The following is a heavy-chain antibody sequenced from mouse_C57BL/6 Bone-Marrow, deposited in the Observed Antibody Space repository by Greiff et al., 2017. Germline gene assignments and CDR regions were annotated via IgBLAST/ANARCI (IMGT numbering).Heavy chain of an antibody. Sequence: ELKLMESGGGLVQSGRSLRLSCATSGFTFSDFYMEWVRQAPGKGLEWIAASRNKANDYTTEYSASVKGRFIVSRDTSQSILYLQMNALRAEDTAIYYCARDHYYYAMDYWGQGTSVTVSS. CDR2: SRNKANDYTT. J-gene: IGHJ4*01. V-gene: IGHV7-1*01. CDR3: ARDHYYYAMDY. CDR1: GFTFSDFY.